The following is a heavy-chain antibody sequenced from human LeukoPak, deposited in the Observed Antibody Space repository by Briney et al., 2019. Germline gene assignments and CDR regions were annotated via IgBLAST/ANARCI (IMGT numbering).Heavy chain of an antibody. D-gene: IGHD3-3*01. CDR3: ARQRRGYDFWSGYFEFDP. CDR2: IYTSGST. CDR1: GGSFSGYY. J-gene: IGHJ5*02. Sequence: SETLSLTCAVYGGSFSGYYWSWIRQPPGKGLEWIGYIYTSGSTNYNPSLKSRVTISVDTSKNQFSLKLSSVTAADTAVYYCARQRRGYDFWSGYFEFDPWGQGTLVTVSS. V-gene: IGHV4-4*09.